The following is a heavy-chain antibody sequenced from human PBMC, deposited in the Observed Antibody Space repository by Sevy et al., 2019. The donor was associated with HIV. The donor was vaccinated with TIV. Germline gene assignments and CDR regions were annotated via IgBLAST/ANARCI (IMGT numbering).Heavy chain of an antibody. J-gene: IGHJ4*02. D-gene: IGHD3-3*01. V-gene: IGHV3-30*02. CDR3: AKDPRPSHRITTFGGVDYFEY. CDR2: IRYDESEQ. Sequence: GGSLRLSCAASGFTFSTYGMHWVRQAPGKGLEWVAFIRYDESEQYCADSVKGRCTISRDNSKSTLYLRLSSLTDEDTAVYYCAKDPRPSHRITTFGGVDYFEYWGQGTLVTVSS. CDR1: GFTFSTYG.